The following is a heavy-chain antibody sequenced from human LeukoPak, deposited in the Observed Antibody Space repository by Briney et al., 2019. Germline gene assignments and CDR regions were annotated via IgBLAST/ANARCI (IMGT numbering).Heavy chain of an antibody. CDR2: IIPILGIA. J-gene: IGHJ3*02. CDR3: ARGEGEGGAFDI. CDR1: GGTFSSYA. D-gene: IGHD1-26*01. Sequence: TVKVSCKASGGTFSSYAISWVRQAPGQGLEWMGGIIPILGIANYAQKFQGRVTITADKSTSTAYMELSSLRSEDTAVYYCARGEGEGGAFDIWGQGTMVTVSS. V-gene: IGHV1-69*10.